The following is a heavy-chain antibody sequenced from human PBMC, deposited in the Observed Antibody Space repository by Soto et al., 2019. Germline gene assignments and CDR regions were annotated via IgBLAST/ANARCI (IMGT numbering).Heavy chain of an antibody. CDR3: ARDQRITMVRGVIIKGWFDP. Sequence: QVQLQESGPGLVKPSQTLSLTCTVSGGSISSGGYYWSWIRQHPGKGLEWIGYIYYSGSTYYNPSLKSRVTISVNTAKNQFSLKLSSVTAADTAVYYCARDQRITMVRGVIIKGWFDPWGQGTLVTVSS. V-gene: IGHV4-31*03. D-gene: IGHD3-10*01. CDR2: IYYSGST. J-gene: IGHJ5*02. CDR1: GGSISSGGYY.